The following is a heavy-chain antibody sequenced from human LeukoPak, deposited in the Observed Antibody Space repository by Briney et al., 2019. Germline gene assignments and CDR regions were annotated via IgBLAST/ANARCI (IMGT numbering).Heavy chain of an antibody. J-gene: IGHJ6*03. D-gene: IGHD3-9*01. CDR3: ARRVGYFDWLLSVNYYYYYMDV. CDR2: INHSGST. CDR1: GGSFSGYY. Sequence: SETLSLTCAVYGGSFSGYYWSWIRQPPGKGLEWIGEINHSGSTNYNPSLKSRVTISGDTSKNQFSLKLSSVTAADTAVYYCARRVGYFDWLLSVNYYYYYMDVWGKGTTVTISS. V-gene: IGHV4-34*01.